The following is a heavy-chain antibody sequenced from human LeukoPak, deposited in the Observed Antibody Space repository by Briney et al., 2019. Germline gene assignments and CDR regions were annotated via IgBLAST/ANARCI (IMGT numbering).Heavy chain of an antibody. CDR1: GFTFSSYG. CDR2: ISYDGSNK. V-gene: IGHV3-30*18. Sequence: PGRSLRLSCAASGFTFSSYGMHWVRQAPGKGLEWVAVISYDGSNKYYADSVKGRFTISRDNSKNTLYLQMNSLRAEDTAVYYCAKDSQYSSGWYGLGYWGQGTLVTVSS. D-gene: IGHD6-19*01. CDR3: AKDSQYSSGWYGLGY. J-gene: IGHJ4*02.